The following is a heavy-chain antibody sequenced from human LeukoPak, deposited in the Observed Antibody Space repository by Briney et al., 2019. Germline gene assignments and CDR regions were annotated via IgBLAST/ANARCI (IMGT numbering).Heavy chain of an antibody. CDR1: GFIFDSYD. CDR2: IDWSGDST. J-gene: IGHJ4*02. D-gene: IGHD6-6*01. CDR3: VRDRLRADS. V-gene: IGHV3-20*04. Sequence: GGSLRLSCAASGFIFDSYDMLWVRQAPGKGLEWVATIDWSGDSTVYADSVKGRFTISRDNARNSLYRQMNSLRAEDTAFYYCVRDRLRADSWGQGTLVTVSS.